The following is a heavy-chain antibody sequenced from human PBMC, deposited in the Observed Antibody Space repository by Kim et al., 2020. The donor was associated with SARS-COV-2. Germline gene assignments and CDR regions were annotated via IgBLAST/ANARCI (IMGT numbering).Heavy chain of an antibody. CDR2: MSPDSGKV. CDR1: GYTFTTFD. Sequence: ASVKVSCKASGYTFTTFDINWVRQATGQGLEWMGWMSPDSGKVGLARKFRGRVTLTRDSSASTAYMELNDLRSDDTAVYYCARGWEVSSWDYEITYYYSVDVWGQGTTVTVS. D-gene: IGHD6-13*01. V-gene: IGHV1-8*02. J-gene: IGHJ6*02. CDR3: ARGWEVSSWDYEITYYYSVDV.